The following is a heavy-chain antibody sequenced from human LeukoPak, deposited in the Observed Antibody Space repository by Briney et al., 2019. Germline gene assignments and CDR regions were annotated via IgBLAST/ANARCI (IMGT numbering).Heavy chain of an antibody. V-gene: IGHV3-23*01. D-gene: IGHD2-2*01. CDR1: GFTFSSYS. CDR3: AKDHLPIVVVPAAIDY. Sequence: GGSLRLSCAASGFTFSSYSMNWVRQAPGKGLEWVSAISGSGGSTYYADSVKGRFTISRDNSKNTLYLQMNSLRAEDTAVYYCAKDHLPIVVVPAAIDYWGQGTLVTVSS. CDR2: ISGSGGST. J-gene: IGHJ4*02.